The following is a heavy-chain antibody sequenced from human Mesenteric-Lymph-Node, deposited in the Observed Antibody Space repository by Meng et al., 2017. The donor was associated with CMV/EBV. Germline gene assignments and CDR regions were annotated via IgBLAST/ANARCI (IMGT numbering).Heavy chain of an antibody. CDR1: GFTFSTFW. V-gene: IGHV3-7*01. J-gene: IGHJ4*02. D-gene: IGHD6-13*01. CDR3: ARRGRIAAAGTGYYFDY. Sequence: GESLKISCAASGFTFSTFWMSWVRQAPGKGLEWVANIKQDGGEKYYVDSVKGRFTISRDNAKNTLYLQMSSLRAEDTAVYYCARRGRIAAAGTGYYFDYWGQGVVVTVSS. CDR2: IKQDGGEK.